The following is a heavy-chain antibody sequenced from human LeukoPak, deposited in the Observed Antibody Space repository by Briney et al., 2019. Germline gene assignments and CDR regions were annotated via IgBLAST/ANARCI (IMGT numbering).Heavy chain of an antibody. Sequence: ASVKVSCKASGYTFTSYAMHWVRQAPGQRLEWMGWINAGYGNTKYSQKFQGRVTITRDTSASTAYMELSSLRSEDTAVYYCAIGENSGYDYPTYGMDVWGQGTTVTVSS. V-gene: IGHV1-3*01. J-gene: IGHJ6*02. CDR1: GYTFTSYA. CDR3: AIGENSGYDYPTYGMDV. D-gene: IGHD5-12*01. CDR2: INAGYGNT.